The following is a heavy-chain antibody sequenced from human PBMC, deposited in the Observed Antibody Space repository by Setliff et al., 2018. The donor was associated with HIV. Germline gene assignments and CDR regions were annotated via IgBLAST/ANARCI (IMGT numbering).Heavy chain of an antibody. D-gene: IGHD3-22*01. CDR2: IYPGDSET. CDR3: ARRYGFDSSGLENDAFDI. J-gene: IGHJ3*02. CDR1: GYSFANYW. V-gene: IGHV5-51*01. Sequence: GESLTLSCKASGYSFANYWVGWVRQMPGKGLEWMGLIYPGDSETRYNPSFQGQVSISADKSINTAYLQWSSLKASDTAMYYCARRYGFDSSGLENDAFDIWGQGTLVTVSS.